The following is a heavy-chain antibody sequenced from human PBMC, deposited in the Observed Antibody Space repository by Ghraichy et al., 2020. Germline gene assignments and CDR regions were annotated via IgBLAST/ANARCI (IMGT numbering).Heavy chain of an antibody. CDR3: AKVVRQQLAFYYYYYMDV. CDR1: GGSFSSYY. J-gene: IGHJ6*03. V-gene: IGHV4-34*01. D-gene: IGHD6-13*01. Sequence: SETLSLTCAVYGGSFSSYYWSWIRQPPGKGLEWIGEINLSGSTNYNPSLKSRVTISIDTSKNQVSLRLSSATAADTAVYYCAKVVRQQLAFYYYYYMDVWGKGTTVTVSS. CDR2: INLSGST.